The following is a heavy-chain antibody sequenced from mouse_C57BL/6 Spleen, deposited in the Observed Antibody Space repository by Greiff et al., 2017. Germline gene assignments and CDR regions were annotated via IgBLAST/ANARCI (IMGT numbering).Heavy chain of an antibody. CDR2: INPNNGGT. D-gene: IGHD2-2*01. J-gene: IGHJ2*01. CDR1: GYTFTDYN. CDR3: ARGVTTGS. Sequence: VQLQQSGPELVKPGASVKMSCTASGYTFTDYNMQWVKQSHGTSLEWIGYINPNNGGTSYNQKVKGNATLTVNKSSSTAYIELRSLTSEDSAVYYCARGVTTGSWGQGTTLTVSS. V-gene: IGHV1-22*01.